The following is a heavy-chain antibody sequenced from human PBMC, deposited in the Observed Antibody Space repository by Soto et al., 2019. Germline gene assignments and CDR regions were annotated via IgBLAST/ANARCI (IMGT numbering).Heavy chain of an antibody. Sequence: ASVKVSCKASGYTFTSYAMHWVRQAPGQRLEWMGWINAGNGNTKYSQKFQGRVTITRDTSASTAYMELSSLRSEDTAVYYCARVTGEMVPPPRVFDPWGQGTLVTVSS. CDR1: GYTFTSYA. CDR3: ARVTGEMVPPPRVFDP. V-gene: IGHV1-3*01. J-gene: IGHJ5*02. D-gene: IGHD6-13*01. CDR2: INAGNGNT.